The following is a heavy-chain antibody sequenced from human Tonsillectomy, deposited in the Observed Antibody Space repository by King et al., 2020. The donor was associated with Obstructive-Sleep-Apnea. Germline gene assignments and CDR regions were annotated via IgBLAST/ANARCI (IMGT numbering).Heavy chain of an antibody. D-gene: IGHD3-22*01. CDR1: GFSFSSYV. V-gene: IGHV3-30-3*01. Sequence: QLVESGGGVAQPGRSLRLSCAASGFSFSSYVMHWVRQAPGKGLEWVADISYDGSNKYYADSLKGRFTISRDNCKNTLYLQMSSLRADDTAVYYCARGDYYDSRFYRGAFDYWGQGTLVTVSS. J-gene: IGHJ4*02. CDR3: ARGDYYDSRFYRGAFDY. CDR2: ISYDGSNK.